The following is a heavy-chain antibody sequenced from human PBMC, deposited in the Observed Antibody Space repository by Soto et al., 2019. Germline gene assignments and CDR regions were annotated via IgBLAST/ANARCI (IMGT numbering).Heavy chain of an antibody. CDR1: GGSISSSSYY. CDR2: IYYSGST. D-gene: IGHD3-22*01. CDR3: ARRNADYYDSSGYSDY. V-gene: IGHV4-39*01. Sequence: QLQLQESGPGLVKPSETLSLTCTVSGGSISSSSYYWGWIRQPPGKGLEWIGSIYYSGSTYYNPSLKSRVTLSVDTSKTQFSLKLSSVTAADTAVYYCARRNADYYDSSGYSDYWGQGTLVTVSS. J-gene: IGHJ4*02.